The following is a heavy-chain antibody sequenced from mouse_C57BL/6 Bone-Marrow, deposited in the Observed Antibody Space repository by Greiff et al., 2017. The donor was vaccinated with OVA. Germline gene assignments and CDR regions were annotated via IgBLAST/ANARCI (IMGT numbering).Heavy chain of an antibody. D-gene: IGHD2-4*01. J-gene: IGHJ4*01. CDR3: ARWGDDDSHYYAMDY. V-gene: IGHV1-64*01. CDR1: GYTFTSYW. CDR2: IHPNSGST. Sequence: VQLQQPGAELVKPGASVKLSCKASGYTFTSYWMHWVKQRPGQGLEWIGMIHPNSGSTNYNEKFKSKATLTVDKSSSTAYMQLSGLTSEDSAVYDCARWGDDDSHYYAMDYWGQGTSVTVSS.